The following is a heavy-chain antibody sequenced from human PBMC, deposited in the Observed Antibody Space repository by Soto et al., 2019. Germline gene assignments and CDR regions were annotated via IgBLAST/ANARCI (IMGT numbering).Heavy chain of an antibody. CDR1: GYSFTTYL. J-gene: IGHJ6*02. CDR3: ARQAAAGKYYYAMDV. Sequence: GESLKISCKGSGYSFTTYLIGWVRQMPGKGLEGMVIIYPGDSDTRYSPSFQGQVTISADKSINTTYLQWSSLKASDTAIYYCARQAAAGKYYYAMDVWGQGTTVTVSS. CDR2: IYPGDSDT. V-gene: IGHV5-51*01. D-gene: IGHD6-13*01.